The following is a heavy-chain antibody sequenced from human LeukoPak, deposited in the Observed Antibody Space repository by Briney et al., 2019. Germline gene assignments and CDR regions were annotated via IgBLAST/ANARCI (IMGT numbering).Heavy chain of an antibody. J-gene: IGHJ6*03. D-gene: IGHD2-15*01. V-gene: IGHV4-39*07. CDR1: GGSISSNSYY. CDR2: IYYSGST. Sequence: SETLSLTCAVSGGSISSNSYYWGWIRQPPGKGLEWIGRIYYSGSTYYNPSLKSRVTISVDTSKNQFSLKLSSVTAADTAVYYCARGYCSGGSCYSYYYYNYMDVWGKGTTVTVSS. CDR3: ARGYCSGGSCYSYYYYNYMDV.